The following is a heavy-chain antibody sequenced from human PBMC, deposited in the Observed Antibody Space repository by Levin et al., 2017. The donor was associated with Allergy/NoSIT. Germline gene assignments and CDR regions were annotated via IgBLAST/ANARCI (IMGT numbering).Heavy chain of an antibody. CDR1: GGSFSGPY. Sequence: SQTLSLTCGVYGGSFSGPYWSWIRQSPGKGLEWIGEINHRGSANYKRSLKSRVTISEDTSKNQFSLRLSSVTAADTAIYYCARGRGFWTGYYYFDPWGQGTPVTVSS. J-gene: IGHJ5*02. D-gene: IGHD3/OR15-3a*01. CDR3: ARGRGFWTGYYYFDP. V-gene: IGHV4-34*01. CDR2: INHRGSA.